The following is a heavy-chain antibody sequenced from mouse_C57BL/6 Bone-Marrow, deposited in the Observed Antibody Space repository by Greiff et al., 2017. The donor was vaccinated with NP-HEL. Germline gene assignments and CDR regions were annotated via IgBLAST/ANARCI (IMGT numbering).Heavy chain of an antibody. Sequence: VQLQQSGPELVKPGASVKISCKASGYTFTDYYMNWVKQSHGKSLEWIGDINPNNGGTSYNQKFKGKATLTVDKSSSTAYMELRSLTSEDSAVYYCARHYYGSSYVYYAMDYWGQGTSVTVSS. D-gene: IGHD1-1*01. CDR1: GYTFTDYY. CDR2: INPNNGGT. CDR3: ARHYYGSSYVYYAMDY. J-gene: IGHJ4*01. V-gene: IGHV1-26*01.